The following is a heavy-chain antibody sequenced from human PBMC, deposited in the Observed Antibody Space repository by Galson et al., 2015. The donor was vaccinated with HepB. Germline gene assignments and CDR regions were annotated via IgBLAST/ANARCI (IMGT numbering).Heavy chain of an antibody. CDR1: GFTFSSYW. D-gene: IGHD6-13*01. J-gene: IGHJ6*02. CDR2: IKQDGSEK. Sequence: SLRLSCAASGFTFSSYWMSWVRPAPGKGLEWVANIKQDGSEKYYVDSVKGRFTISRDNAKNSLYLQMNSLRAEDTAVYYCARDGGPQQLVGIRRAVESWWGKWYYYYGMDVWGQGTTVTVSS. V-gene: IGHV3-7*01. CDR3: ARDGGPQQLVGIRRAVESWWGKWYYYYGMDV.